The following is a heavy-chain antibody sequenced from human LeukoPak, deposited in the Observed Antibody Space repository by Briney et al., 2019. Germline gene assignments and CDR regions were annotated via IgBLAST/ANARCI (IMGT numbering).Heavy chain of an antibody. V-gene: IGHV4-61*02. CDR1: GGSISSGSYH. Sequence: SETLSLTCTVSGGSISSGSYHWSSIRQPAGKGLDWIGRIYTSGSTNYNPSLKSRVTISVDTSKNQFSLKLSSVSAAHTAVYYCARLPLRRGEYFDLWGRGTLVTVSS. D-gene: IGHD4-17*01. J-gene: IGHJ2*01. CDR2: IYTSGST. CDR3: ARLPLRRGEYFDL.